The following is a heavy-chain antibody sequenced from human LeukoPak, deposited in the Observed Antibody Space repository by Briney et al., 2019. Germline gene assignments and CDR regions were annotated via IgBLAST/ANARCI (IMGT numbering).Heavy chain of an antibody. CDR1: GGSISSYY. CDR2: IYYSGST. CDR3: ARDRGPDISTGYLYGMDV. Sequence: SETLSLTCTVSGGSISSYYWSWIRQPPGKGLEWIGYIYYSGSTNYNPSLKSRVTISVDTSKNQFSLKLSSVTAADTAVYYCARDRGPDISTGYLYGMDVWGQGTTVTVSS. J-gene: IGHJ6*02. D-gene: IGHD3-9*01. V-gene: IGHV4-59*01.